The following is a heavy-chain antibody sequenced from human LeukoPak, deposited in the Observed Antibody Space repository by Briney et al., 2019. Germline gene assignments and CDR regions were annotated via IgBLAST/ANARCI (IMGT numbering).Heavy chain of an antibody. CDR3: ARRLVGSP. D-gene: IGHD3-9*01. V-gene: IGHV3-21*01. CDR2: IGTGGSYI. CDR1: GFAFSTYN. Sequence: GGSLRLSCAASGFAFSTYNINWVRQAPGKGLEWVSSIGTGGSYIYYADSVKGRFTISRDDAKNSLYLQMNSLRAEDTAVYYCARRLVGSPWGQGTLVTVSS. J-gene: IGHJ5*02.